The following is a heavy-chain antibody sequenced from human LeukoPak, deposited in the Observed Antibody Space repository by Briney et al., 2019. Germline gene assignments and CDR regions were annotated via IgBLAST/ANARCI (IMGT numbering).Heavy chain of an antibody. V-gene: IGHV4-59*01. CDR2: IYYSGST. CDR3: ARLKFVVDQDAFDI. J-gene: IGHJ3*02. CDR1: GGSISSYY. Sequence: SETLSLTCTVSGGSISSYYWSWIRQPPGKGLEWIGYIYYSGSTNYNPSLKSRVTISVDTSKNQFSLKLSSVTAADTAVYYCARLKFVVDQDAFDIWGQGIMVTVSS. D-gene: IGHD2-2*01.